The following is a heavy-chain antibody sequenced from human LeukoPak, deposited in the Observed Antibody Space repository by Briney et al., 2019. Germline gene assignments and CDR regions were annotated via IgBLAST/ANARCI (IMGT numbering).Heavy chain of an antibody. CDR3: ATKQWLAPPPDS. CDR2: INTDGTVT. V-gene: IGHV3-74*01. D-gene: IGHD6-19*01. Sequence: GGPLRLSCAASGFTFSKYWMLWVRQAPGKGLESVSRINTDGTVTTYADSVKGRFTVSRDNADNTMFLQMNSVREEDTAVYYCATKQWLAPPPDSWGQGTPVTVSS. J-gene: IGHJ4*02. CDR1: GFTFSKYW.